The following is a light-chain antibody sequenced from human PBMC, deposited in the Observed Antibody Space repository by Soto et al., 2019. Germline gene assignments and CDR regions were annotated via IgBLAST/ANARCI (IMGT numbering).Light chain of an antibody. CDR1: PSDISSY. CDR3: QQYVDSPWT. J-gene: IGKJ1*01. Sequence: IVLTQSPCTLSLSPGERATLSCRASPSDISSYLAWYQQIPGQAPRLLIYVASTRATGIPARFSGSGSGTDFTLTISRLEPEDFAVYYCQQYVDSPWTFGQGSKV. V-gene: IGKV3-20*01. CDR2: VAS.